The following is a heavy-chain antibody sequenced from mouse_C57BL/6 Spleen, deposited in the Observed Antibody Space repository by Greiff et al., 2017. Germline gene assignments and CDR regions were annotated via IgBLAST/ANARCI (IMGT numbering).Heavy chain of an antibody. Sequence: VQLQQSGAELVKPGASVKLSCKASGYTFTEYTIHWVKQRPGQGLEWIGGFYPGGGSIKYNEKFKDKATLTAYKSSSTVYMELSILTSADSAVYFCARHEESDYYVTPYAMDDWGQGTTVTVSS. D-gene: IGHD1-1*01. CDR1: GYTFTEYT. J-gene: IGHJ4*01. CDR3: ARHEESDYYVTPYAMDD. CDR2: FYPGGGSI. V-gene: IGHV1-62-2*01.